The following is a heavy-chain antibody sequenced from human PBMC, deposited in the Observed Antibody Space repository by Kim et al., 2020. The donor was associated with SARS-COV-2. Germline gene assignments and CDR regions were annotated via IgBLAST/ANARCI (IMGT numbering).Heavy chain of an antibody. Sequence: ASVKVSCKASGYTFTSYAMHWVRQAPGQRLEWMGWINAGNGNTKYSQKFQGRVTITRDTSASTAYMELSSLRSEDTAVYYCARGGCSSTSCYSWFDPWGQGTLVTVSS. D-gene: IGHD2-2*01. V-gene: IGHV1-3*01. CDR1: GYTFTSYA. CDR2: INAGNGNT. J-gene: IGHJ5*02. CDR3: ARGGCSSTSCYSWFDP.